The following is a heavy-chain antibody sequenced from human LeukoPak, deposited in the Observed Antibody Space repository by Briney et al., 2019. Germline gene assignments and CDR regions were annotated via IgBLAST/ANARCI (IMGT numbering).Heavy chain of an antibody. D-gene: IGHD3-10*01. J-gene: IGHJ4*02. CDR3: ARDQNYASGNFDY. CDR1: GFTFSSYS. CDR2: ISKSSSYI. Sequence: GGSLRLSCGASGFTFSSYSMNWVRQAPGKGLEWVSSISKSSSYIYYADSVKGRFSISRDNAKNSLYLQMKSLRVEDTAVYYCARDQNYASGNFDYWGQGTLVSVSS. V-gene: IGHV3-21*01.